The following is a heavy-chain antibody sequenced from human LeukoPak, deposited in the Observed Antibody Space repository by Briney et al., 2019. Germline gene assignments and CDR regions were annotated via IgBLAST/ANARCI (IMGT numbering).Heavy chain of an antibody. Sequence: GGSLRLSCAASGFTFSSYAMHWVRQAPGKGLEWVAVISYDGSNKYYADSVKGRFTISRDNSKNTLYLQMNSLRAEDTAVYYCAKGLYYYGSGTYYNIAYWGQGTLVTVSS. CDR2: ISYDGSNK. D-gene: IGHD3-10*01. V-gene: IGHV3-30*04. CDR1: GFTFSSYA. J-gene: IGHJ4*02. CDR3: AKGLYYYGSGTYYNIAY.